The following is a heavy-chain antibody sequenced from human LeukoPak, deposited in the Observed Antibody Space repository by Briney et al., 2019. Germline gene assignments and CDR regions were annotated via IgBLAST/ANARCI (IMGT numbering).Heavy chain of an antibody. CDR1: GSTFSRYS. D-gene: IGHD2-15*01. CDR2: ISSSSSTI. CDR3: ARDPQVSVAVVAAPYSSWFVP. V-gene: IGHV3-48*02. Sequence: PGGSLRLSCAASGSTFSRYSMNSVRPAPGKGLEWVSYISSSSSTIYYAHSVKGRFTISRDKAQNSLYLEMNSLRDEDTDVSYCARDPQVSVAVVAAPYSSWFVPWGEGTLV. J-gene: IGHJ5*02.